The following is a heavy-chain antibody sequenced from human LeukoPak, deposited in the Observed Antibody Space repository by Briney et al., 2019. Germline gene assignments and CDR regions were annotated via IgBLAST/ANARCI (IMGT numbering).Heavy chain of an antibody. CDR1: GFTFSSYW. CDR3: VKSGYNRFDY. Sequence: GGSLRLSCAASGFTFSSYWMTWVRQAPGKGLEWVGNIKGDGSEKYYVDSVKGRFTISRDNAKNSLYLQMNSLRAADTAVYYCVKSGYNRFDYWGQGALVTVSS. J-gene: IGHJ4*02. CDR2: IKGDGSEK. V-gene: IGHV3-7*03. D-gene: IGHD5-24*01.